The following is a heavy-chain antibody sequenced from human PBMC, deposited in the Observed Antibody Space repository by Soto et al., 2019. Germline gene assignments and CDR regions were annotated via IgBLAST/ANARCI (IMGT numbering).Heavy chain of an antibody. CDR2: INHSGST. Sequence: SETLSLTCAVYGGSFSGYYWSWIRQPPGKGLEWIGEINHSGSTNYNPSLKSRVTISVDTSKNQFSLKLSSVTAADTAVYYCARGNDYYDSSGYLDYFDYWGQGILVTVSS. J-gene: IGHJ4*02. D-gene: IGHD3-22*01. V-gene: IGHV4-34*01. CDR1: GGSFSGYY. CDR3: ARGNDYYDSSGYLDYFDY.